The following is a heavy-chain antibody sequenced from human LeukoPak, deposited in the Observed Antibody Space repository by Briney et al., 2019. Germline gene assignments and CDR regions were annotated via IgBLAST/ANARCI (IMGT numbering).Heavy chain of an antibody. CDR3: ARRLYYDTAGSPFDL. CDR1: GFTFRSYW. D-gene: IGHD3-22*01. Sequence: GGSLRFSCAASGFTFRSYWMSWIRQSPGKELLWVSRIHGDGGDTSYADSVKGRFTISRDNAKNTLHLQMDGLTAEDTAVYYCARRLYYDTAGSPFDLWGQGTLVIVSS. CDR2: IHGDGGDT. V-gene: IGHV3-74*01. J-gene: IGHJ4*02.